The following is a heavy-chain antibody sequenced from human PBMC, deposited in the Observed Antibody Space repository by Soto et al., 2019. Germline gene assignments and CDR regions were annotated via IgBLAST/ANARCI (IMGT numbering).Heavy chain of an antibody. D-gene: IGHD3-16*01. CDR3: AGDGGVVRSFNY. CDR2: INHSGST. J-gene: IGHJ4*02. CDR1: GGSFSGYY. Sequence: PSETLSLTCAVYGGSFSGYYWSWIRQPPGKGLEWIGEINHSGSTNYNPSLKSRVTISVDTSKNQFSLKLSSVTAADTAVYYCAGDGGVVRSFNYWGQGTRVTVSS. V-gene: IGHV4-34*01.